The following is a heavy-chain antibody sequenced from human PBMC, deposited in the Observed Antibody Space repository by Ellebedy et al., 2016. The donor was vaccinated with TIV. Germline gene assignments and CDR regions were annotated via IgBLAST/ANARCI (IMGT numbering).Heavy chain of an antibody. CDR3: AREGSGYPYFDY. Sequence: GGSLRLXCAASGFTFSSSWMSWVRQAPGKGLEWVANIKADGSEKYYVDSVKGRFTISRDNAKNSLYLQMNSLRGEDTAVYYCAREGSGYPYFDYWGQGTLVTVSS. J-gene: IGHJ4*02. CDR2: IKADGSEK. CDR1: GFTFSSSW. V-gene: IGHV3-7*03. D-gene: IGHD3-22*01.